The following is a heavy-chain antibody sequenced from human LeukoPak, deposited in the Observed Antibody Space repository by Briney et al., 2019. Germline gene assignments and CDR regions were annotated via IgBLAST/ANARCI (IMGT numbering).Heavy chain of an antibody. CDR2: ISAYSGNT. CDR1: GYTFTNYG. J-gene: IGHJ3*02. D-gene: IGHD3-10*01. Sequence: ASVKVSCKASGYTFTNYGINWVRQAPGQGLEWMGWISAYSGNTNFAQKFQGRVTMTRDTSISTAYMELSRLRSDDTAVYYCARPGSPSPDDAFDIWGQGTMVTVSS. CDR3: ARPGSPSPDDAFDI. V-gene: IGHV1-18*01.